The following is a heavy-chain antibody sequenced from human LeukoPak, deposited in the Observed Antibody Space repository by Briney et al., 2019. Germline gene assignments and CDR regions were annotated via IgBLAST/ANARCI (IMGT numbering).Heavy chain of an antibody. CDR2: INPNSGGT. Sequence: GASVKVSCKASGYTFTGNYMHWVRQAPGQGLEWMGWINPNSGGTNYAQKFQGWVTMTRDTSISTAYMELSRLRSDDTAVYYCARADGIQLWETYFDYWGQGTLVTVSS. D-gene: IGHD5-18*01. J-gene: IGHJ4*02. CDR3: ARADGIQLWETYFDY. V-gene: IGHV1-2*04. CDR1: GYTFTGNY.